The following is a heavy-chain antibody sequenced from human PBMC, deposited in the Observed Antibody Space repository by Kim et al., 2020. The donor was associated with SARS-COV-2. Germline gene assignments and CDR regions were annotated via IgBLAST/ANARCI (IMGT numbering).Heavy chain of an antibody. Sequence: GGSLRLSCAASGFTFSSYGMHWVRQAPGKGLEWVAVISYDGSNKYYADSVKGRFTISRDNSKNTLYLQMNSLRAEDTAVYYCARVSGGFETTLLSSPFDYWGQGTLVTVSS. J-gene: IGHJ4*02. D-gene: IGHD1-1*01. CDR3: ARVSGGFETTLLSSPFDY. V-gene: IGHV3-33*05. CDR2: ISYDGSNK. CDR1: GFTFSSYG.